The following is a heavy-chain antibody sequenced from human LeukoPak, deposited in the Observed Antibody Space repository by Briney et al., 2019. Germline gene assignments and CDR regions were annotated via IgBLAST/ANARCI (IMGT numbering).Heavy chain of an antibody. CDR2: TRNRANSYTT. D-gene: IGHD5-24*01. V-gene: IGHV3-72*01. CDR1: GFTFNDYY. CDR3: IRVVGTTWLESYFDP. Sequence: GGSLRLSCAASGFTFNDYYMDWVPQAPGKGLEWVSHTRNRANSYTTEYAEYVKGRFIISRDDSRNSLYLQMNSLKTEDRAVYYCIRVVGTTWLESYFDPWGQGTRVIVST. J-gene: IGHJ4*02.